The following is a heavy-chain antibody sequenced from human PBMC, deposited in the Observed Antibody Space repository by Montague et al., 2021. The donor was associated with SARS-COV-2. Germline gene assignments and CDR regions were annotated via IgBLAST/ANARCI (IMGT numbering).Heavy chain of an antibody. J-gene: IGHJ6*02. Sequence: SETLSLTCDFADGSVSAYFWSWVRQLPGKGLEWIGQADRSGTAHXXPSLQSRLTLSVDTSNNQVSLNLTSVTATDTATYYCARGRDSGTYFGTKYYFQYGLDVWGQGTTVTVSS. D-gene: IGHD3-10*01. CDR2: ADRSGTA. CDR1: DGSVSAYF. CDR3: ARGRDSGTYFGTKYYFQYGLDV. V-gene: IGHV4-34*01.